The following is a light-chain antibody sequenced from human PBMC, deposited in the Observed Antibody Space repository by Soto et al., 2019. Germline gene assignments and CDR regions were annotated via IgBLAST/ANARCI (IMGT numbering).Light chain of an antibody. V-gene: IGLV2-23*01. J-gene: IGLJ1*01. CDR3: CSYAGSSTQG. CDR2: EGS. Sequence: QSALAQPASVSGSPGQSITISCTGTSSDVGSYNLVSWYQQHPGKAPKLMIYEGSKRPSGVSNRFSGSKSGNTASLTISGLQAEDEADYYCCSYAGSSTQGFGTGTKVTVL. CDR1: SSDVGSYNL.